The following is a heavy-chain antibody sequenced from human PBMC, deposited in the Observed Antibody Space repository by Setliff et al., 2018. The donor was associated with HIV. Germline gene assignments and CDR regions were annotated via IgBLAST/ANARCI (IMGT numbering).Heavy chain of an antibody. J-gene: IGHJ4*02. CDR2: IRYDGTYK. CDR3: AKNFYSSPWSPLDY. D-gene: IGHD6-19*01. Sequence: PGGSLRLSCAASGFTFSSYGMHWVRQAPGKGLEWVASIRYDGTYKYYADSLKGRFTISRDNSKNTLFLQMNSLRTEDTAVYYCAKNFYSSPWSPLDYWGQGTLVTVSS. V-gene: IGHV3-30*02. CDR1: GFTFSSYG.